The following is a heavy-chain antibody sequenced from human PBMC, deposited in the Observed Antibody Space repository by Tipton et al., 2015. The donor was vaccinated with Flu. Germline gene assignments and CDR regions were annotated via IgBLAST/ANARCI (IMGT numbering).Heavy chain of an antibody. CDR2: IYYSGST. Sequence: TLSLTCTLSGDSISSDYYWGWIRQPPGKGLEWIGSIYYSGSTYYNPPLKSRVTISVDTSKNQFSLKLSSVTAADTAVYYCARHLRCGGDCYSPLPKSGFDPWGQGTLVTVSS. J-gene: IGHJ5*02. CDR3: ARHLRCGGDCYSPLPKSGFDP. V-gene: IGHV4-38-2*02. D-gene: IGHD2-21*02. CDR1: GDSISSDYY.